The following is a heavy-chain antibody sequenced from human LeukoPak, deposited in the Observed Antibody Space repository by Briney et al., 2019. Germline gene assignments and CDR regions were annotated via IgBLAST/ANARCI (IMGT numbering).Heavy chain of an antibody. J-gene: IGHJ4*02. CDR3: ESSLWDFDC. V-gene: IGHV3-66*01. CDR1: GFTVSSNY. D-gene: IGHD3-10*01. CDR2: IGSDGRT. Sequence: GGSLRLSCAASGFTVSSNYMSWVRQAPGKGLEWVTVIGSDGRTYYAESVKGRFTISRDNSKNTLFLQMNSLRAEDTAVYYCESSLWDFDCWGQGAPVTVSS.